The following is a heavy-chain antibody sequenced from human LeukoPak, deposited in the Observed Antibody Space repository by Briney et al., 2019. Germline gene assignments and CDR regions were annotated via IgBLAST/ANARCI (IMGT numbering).Heavy chain of an antibody. CDR2: ISSSSSYI. CDR3: ARLYCSSSSCLENY. CDR1: GFTFSSYR. D-gene: IGHD2-2*01. Sequence: NPGGSLRLSCAASGFTFSSYRMNWVRQAPGKGLEWVSSISSSSSYIYYADSVKGRFTISRDNAKNTLYLQMNSLRAEDTAVYYCARLYCSSSSCLENYWGQGTLVTVSS. J-gene: IGHJ4*02. V-gene: IGHV3-21*01.